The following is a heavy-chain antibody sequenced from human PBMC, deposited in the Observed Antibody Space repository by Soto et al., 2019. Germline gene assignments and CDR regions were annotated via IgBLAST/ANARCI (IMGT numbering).Heavy chain of an antibody. CDR1: GGSISSSNW. J-gene: IGHJ5*02. CDR3: ARDYMVRGVMRWFDP. Sequence: QVQLQESGPGLVKPSGTLSLTCAVSGGSISSSNWWSWVRQPPGKGLEWIGEIYHSGSTNYNPSPKSRVTXPXXXSXXQFSLKRSSVTAADTAVYYCARDYMVRGVMRWFDPWGQGTLVTVSS. CDR2: IYHSGST. D-gene: IGHD3-10*01. V-gene: IGHV4-4*02.